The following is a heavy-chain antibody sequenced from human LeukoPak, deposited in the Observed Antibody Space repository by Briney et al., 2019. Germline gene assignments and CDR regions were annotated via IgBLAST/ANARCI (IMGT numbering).Heavy chain of an antibody. CDR3: ATRIAAAGAYDY. V-gene: IGHV1-8*01. Sequence: ASVKVSCKASGYTFTSYDINWVRQATGQGLEWMGWMNPNSGNTGYAQKFQGRVTMTRNTSISTAYMELSSLRSEDTAVYYCATRIAAAGAYDYWGQGTLVTVSS. CDR2: MNPNSGNT. CDR1: GYTFTSYD. J-gene: IGHJ4*02. D-gene: IGHD6-13*01.